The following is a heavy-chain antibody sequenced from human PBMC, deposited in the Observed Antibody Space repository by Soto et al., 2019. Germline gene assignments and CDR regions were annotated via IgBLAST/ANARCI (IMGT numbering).Heavy chain of an antibody. Sequence: GGSLRLSCEGSGFTFSNGWMTWVRQAPGKGLEWVAVISYDGSNKYYADSVKGRFTISRDNSKNTLYLQMNSLRAEDTAVYYCAKEGSAPLRLERRWGYGMDVWGQGTTVTVSS. CDR2: ISYDGSNK. CDR3: AKEGSAPLRLERRWGYGMDV. CDR1: GFTFSNGW. V-gene: IGHV3-30*18. D-gene: IGHD1-1*01. J-gene: IGHJ6*02.